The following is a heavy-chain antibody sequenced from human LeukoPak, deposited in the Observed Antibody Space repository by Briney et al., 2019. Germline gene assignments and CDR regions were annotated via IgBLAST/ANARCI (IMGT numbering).Heavy chain of an antibody. Sequence: GGSLRLSCAASGFTFSNAWMSWVRQAPGQGLERVGCIKSKTDGGTTDYAAPVKGRFTISRDDSKNTLYLQMNSLKTEDTAVYYCTTSYGVGSFDYWGQGTLVTVSP. CDR3: TTSYGVGSFDY. V-gene: IGHV3-15*01. J-gene: IGHJ4*02. D-gene: IGHD3-10*01. CDR2: IKSKTDGGTT. CDR1: GFTFSNAW.